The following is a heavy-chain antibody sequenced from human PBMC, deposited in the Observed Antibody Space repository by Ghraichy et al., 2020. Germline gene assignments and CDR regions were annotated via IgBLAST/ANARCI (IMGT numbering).Heavy chain of an antibody. CDR2: ISWDGGST. J-gene: IGHJ4*02. Sequence: GGSLRLSCAASGFTFDDYTMHWVRQAPGKGLEWVSLISWDGGSTYYADSVKGRFTISRDNSKNSLYLQMNSLRTEDTALYYCAKGGSIAAAGTGVPYYFDYWGQGTLVTVSS. CDR3: AKGGSIAAAGTGVPYYFDY. CDR1: GFTFDDYT. D-gene: IGHD6-13*01. V-gene: IGHV3-43*01.